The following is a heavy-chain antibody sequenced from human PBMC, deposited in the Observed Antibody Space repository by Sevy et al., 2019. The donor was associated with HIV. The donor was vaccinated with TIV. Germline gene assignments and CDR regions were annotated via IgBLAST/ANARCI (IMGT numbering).Heavy chain of an antibody. CDR3: TTGGSLFQH. Sequence: GGFLRLSCAASGFTFSDVWMNWVRQAPGKGLEWVGHIKSKAEGGTADYGEPVKGRFSISRDDSKDTLYLQMDSLKTEDTAVYYCTTGGSLFQHWGQGSLVTVSS. CDR1: GFTFSDVW. V-gene: IGHV3-15*01. CDR2: IKSKAEGGTA. J-gene: IGHJ1*01. D-gene: IGHD2-15*01.